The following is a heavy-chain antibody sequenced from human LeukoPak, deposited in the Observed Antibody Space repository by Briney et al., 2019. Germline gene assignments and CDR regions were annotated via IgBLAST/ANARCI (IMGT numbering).Heavy chain of an antibody. V-gene: IGHV3-48*03. Sequence: GGSLRLSCAASGFTFSTYAMKRVRQAPGKGLEWVSHINSRGTTILYADSVKGRLTISRDNAKNSLYLQMNSLRGEDTAVYYCARDSGSSGSLDYWVQGTLVTVSS. J-gene: IGHJ4*02. CDR1: GFTFSTYA. D-gene: IGHD6-19*01. CDR3: ARDSGSSGSLDY. CDR2: INSRGTTI.